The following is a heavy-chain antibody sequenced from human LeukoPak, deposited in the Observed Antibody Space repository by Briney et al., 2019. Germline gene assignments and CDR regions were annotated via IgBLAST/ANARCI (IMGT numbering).Heavy chain of an antibody. CDR3: ARKSTSFWVYYGMDV. J-gene: IGHJ6*04. CDR2: IGYDGSNK. CDR1: GFTFSSYG. Sequence: TGRSLRLSCAASGFTFSSYGMHWVRQAPGKGLEWVAVIGYDGSNKYYADSVKGRFTISRDNSKNTLYLQMNSLRAEDTAVYYCARKSTSFWVYYGMDVWGKGTTVTVSS. V-gene: IGHV3-33*01. D-gene: IGHD2-2*01.